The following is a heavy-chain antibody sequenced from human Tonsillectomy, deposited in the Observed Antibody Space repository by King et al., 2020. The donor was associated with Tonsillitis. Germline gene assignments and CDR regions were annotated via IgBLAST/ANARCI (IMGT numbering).Heavy chain of an antibody. V-gene: IGHV3-74*01. CDR3: AGGGGFSYGSFDS. CDR1: GFTFSNYW. D-gene: IGHD5-18*01. J-gene: IGHJ4*02. CDR2: INSDGSNT. Sequence: VQLVESGGGLVQPGGSLRLSCAASGFTFSNYWIHWVRQTPGKGLVWVSCINSDGSNTTYADSVKGRLTISRDNAKNTLFLQVNNLRAEDTAVYFCAGGGGFSYGSFDSWGQGTLVP.